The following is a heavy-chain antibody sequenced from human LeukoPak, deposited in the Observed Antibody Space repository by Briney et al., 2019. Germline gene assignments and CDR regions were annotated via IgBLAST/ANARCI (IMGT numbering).Heavy chain of an antibody. V-gene: IGHV3-23*01. CDR1: GFTFSSYA. Sequence: GGSLRLSCAASGFTFSSYAMSWVRQAPGKGLEWVSSIGGSGGSTYYADSVKGRFTISRDNSKNTLYLLMNSLRAEDTAVYYCAKNRGSSITSCFDYWGQGTLVTVSS. CDR2: IGGSGGST. CDR3: AKNRGSSITSCFDY. D-gene: IGHD2-2*01. J-gene: IGHJ4*02.